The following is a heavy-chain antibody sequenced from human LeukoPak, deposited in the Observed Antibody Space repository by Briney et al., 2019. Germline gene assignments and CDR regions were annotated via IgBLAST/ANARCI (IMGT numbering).Heavy chain of an antibody. CDR2: ITPLFATP. Sequence: GASVEVSCKASGYTFTSYAMNWVRQAPGQGLEWMGGITPLFATPNYAQKFQDRVTITADKSTSTAYMELSSLRSEDTAVYYCARAGIPGYCSSATCSNWFDPWGQGTLVTVSS. CDR1: GYTFTSYA. CDR3: ARAGIPGYCSSATCSNWFDP. V-gene: IGHV1-69*06. D-gene: IGHD2-15*01. J-gene: IGHJ5*02.